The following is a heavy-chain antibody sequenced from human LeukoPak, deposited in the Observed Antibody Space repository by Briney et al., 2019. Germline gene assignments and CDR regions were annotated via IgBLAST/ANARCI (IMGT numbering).Heavy chain of an antibody. CDR1: GFTFSSYG. Sequence: PGGSLRLSCAASGFTFSSYGMHWVRQAPGKGLEWVAVISYDGSNKYYADSVKGRFTISRDNSKNTLYLQMNSLRAEDTAVYYCAKALPLYGDPLAEYFQHWGQGTLVTVSS. CDR2: ISYDGSNK. D-gene: IGHD4-17*01. CDR3: AKALPLYGDPLAEYFQH. V-gene: IGHV3-30*18. J-gene: IGHJ1*01.